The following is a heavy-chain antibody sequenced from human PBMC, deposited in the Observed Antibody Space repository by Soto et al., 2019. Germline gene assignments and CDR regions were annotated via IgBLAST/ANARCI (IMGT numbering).Heavy chain of an antibody. CDR2: ISSRSSNI. Sequence: EVQLVESGGGLVKPGGSLRLSCAASGFAFNMYSMNWIRQAPGKGLEWVSSISSRSSNIDYADSVKGRFTISRDNVNHSLYLQTNSLSAEDTAVYYCARDTKMLSPAIYFDSWGQGTLVTVSS. CDR3: ARDTKMLSPAIYFDS. V-gene: IGHV3-21*01. J-gene: IGHJ4*02. D-gene: IGHD2-2*01. CDR1: GFAFNMYS.